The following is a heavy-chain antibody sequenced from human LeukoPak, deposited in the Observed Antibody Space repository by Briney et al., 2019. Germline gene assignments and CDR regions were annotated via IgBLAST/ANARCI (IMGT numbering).Heavy chain of an antibody. CDR1: GYTFTSYY. CDR3: ARDHPDYGSLADYYMDV. Sequence: ASVTVSCKASGYTFTSYYMHWVRQAPGQGLEWMGIINPSGGSTSYAQKFQGRVTMTRDTSTSTVYMELSSLRSEDTAVYYCARDHPDYGSLADYYMDVWGKGTTVTISS. J-gene: IGHJ6*03. V-gene: IGHV1-46*01. D-gene: IGHD4-17*01. CDR2: INPSGGST.